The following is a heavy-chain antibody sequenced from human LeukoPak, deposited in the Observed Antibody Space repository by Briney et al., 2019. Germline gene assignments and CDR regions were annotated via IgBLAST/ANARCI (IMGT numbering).Heavy chain of an antibody. CDR1: GFTFSSYG. J-gene: IGHJ4*02. CDR2: ISYDGSNK. CDR3: AKGTMIVADDYFDY. V-gene: IGHV3-30*18. D-gene: IGHD3-22*01. Sequence: SLRLSCAASGFTFSSYGMHWVRQAPGKGLEWVAVISYDGSNKYYADSVKGRFTISRDNSKNTLYLQMNSLRAEDTAVYYCAKGTMIVADDYFDYWGQGTLVTVSS.